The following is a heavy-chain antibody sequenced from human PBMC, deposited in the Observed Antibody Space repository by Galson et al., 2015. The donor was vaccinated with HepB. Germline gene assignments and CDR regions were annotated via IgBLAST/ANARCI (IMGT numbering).Heavy chain of an antibody. CDR2: IWYDGSNK. CDR3: AKDRRNCYYYYMDV. V-gene: IGHV3-33*06. CDR1: GFTFSSYG. J-gene: IGHJ6*02. Sequence: SLRLSCAASGFTFSSYGMHWVRQAPGKGLEWVAVIWYDGSNKYCADSVKGRFTISRDNSKNTLYLQMNSLRAEDTAVYYCAKDRRNCYYYYMDVWGQGTTVTVSS.